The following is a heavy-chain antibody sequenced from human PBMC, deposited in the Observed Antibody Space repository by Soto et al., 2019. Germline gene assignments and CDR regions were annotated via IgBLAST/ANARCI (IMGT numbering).Heavy chain of an antibody. CDR3: ARADCGSTSCSLGFDP. CDR1: GYRFTSYT. J-gene: IGHJ5*02. CDR2: INVGSGNA. Sequence: ASVKVSCKASGYRFTSYTMHWVRQAPGQRLEWMGWINVGSGNAKYSQRFQDRVTITRDTSASTAYMELSSLRPEDTAVYYCARADCGSTSCSLGFDPWGQGTLVTVSS. D-gene: IGHD2-2*01. V-gene: IGHV1-3*01.